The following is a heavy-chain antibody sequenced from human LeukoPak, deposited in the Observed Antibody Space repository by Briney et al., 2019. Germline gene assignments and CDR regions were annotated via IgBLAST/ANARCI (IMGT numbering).Heavy chain of an antibody. J-gene: IGHJ3*02. V-gene: IGHV3-23*01. Sequence: KTGGSLRLSCAASGFTFSSYARSWVRQAPGKGLEWVSAISGSGGSTYYADSVKGRFTISRDNSKNTLYLQMNSLRAEDTAVYYCAKPLSSMVRGVIIKVDAFDIWGQGTMVTVSS. D-gene: IGHD3-10*01. CDR1: GFTFSSYA. CDR3: AKPLSSMVRGVIIKVDAFDI. CDR2: ISGSGGST.